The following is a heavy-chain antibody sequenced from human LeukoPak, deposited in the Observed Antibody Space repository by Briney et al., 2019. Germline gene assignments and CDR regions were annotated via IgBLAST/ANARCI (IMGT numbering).Heavy chain of an antibody. CDR3: ARGGSAYRYYYDSSGYYPELDY. Sequence: ASVKVSCKASGYTFTSYAINWVRQATGQGLEGMGWMNPNSGNTGYAQKFQGRVTMTRNTSISTAYMELSSLRSEDTAVYYCARGGSAYRYYYDSSGYYPELDYWGQGTLVTVSS. V-gene: IGHV1-8*01. CDR1: GYTFTSYA. CDR2: MNPNSGNT. J-gene: IGHJ4*02. D-gene: IGHD3-22*01.